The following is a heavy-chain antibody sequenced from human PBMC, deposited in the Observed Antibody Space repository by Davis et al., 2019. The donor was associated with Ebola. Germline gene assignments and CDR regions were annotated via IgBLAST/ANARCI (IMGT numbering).Heavy chain of an antibody. D-gene: IGHD6-13*01. CDR3: AREPVEIAAPRDYYYYYMDV. Sequence: MPSATLSPTFAFYCGSFTGYQWAWVRQPPGKGREWVGEINHSGNTNYNPSLKSRLTISVDTSKNQFSLKLSSVTAADTAVYYCAREPVEIAAPRDYYYYYMDVWGKGTTVTVSS. V-gene: IGHV4-34*01. CDR2: INHSGNT. CDR1: CGSFTGYQ. J-gene: IGHJ6*03.